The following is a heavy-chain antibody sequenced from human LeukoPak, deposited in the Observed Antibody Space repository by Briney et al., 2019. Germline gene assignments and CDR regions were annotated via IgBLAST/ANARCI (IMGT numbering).Heavy chain of an antibody. CDR2: IIPIFGTA. Sequence: SVKVSCKASGGTFSSYAISWVRQAPGQGLEWMGGIIPIFGTANYAQKFQGRVTITADESTSTAYMELSSLRSEDTAVYYCARLLRGQDAFDIWGQGTMVTVSS. CDR3: ARLLRGQDAFDI. V-gene: IGHV1-69*13. CDR1: GGTFSSYA. D-gene: IGHD2/OR15-2a*01. J-gene: IGHJ3*02.